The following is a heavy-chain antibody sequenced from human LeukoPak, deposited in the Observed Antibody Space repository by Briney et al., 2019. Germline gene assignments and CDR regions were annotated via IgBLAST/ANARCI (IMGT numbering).Heavy chain of an antibody. D-gene: IGHD2-21*02. CDR3: ARHFRSHCGGDCYSLSIDY. Sequence: GESLKISCKGFGYSFTSHWIAWVRQMPGKGLEWMGIIYPGDSDTRYSPSFQGQVTIAADTSINTAYLQWSGLKASDTATYYCARHFRSHCGGDCYSLSIDYWGQGSLVTVSS. CDR2: IYPGDSDT. V-gene: IGHV5-51*01. J-gene: IGHJ4*02. CDR1: GYSFTSHW.